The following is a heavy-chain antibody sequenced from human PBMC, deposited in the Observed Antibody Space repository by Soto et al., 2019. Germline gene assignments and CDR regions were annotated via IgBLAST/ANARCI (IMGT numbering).Heavy chain of an antibody. CDR3: ARDMVLGPNTSYYDSSGSFDY. Sequence: QVQLVQSGAEVKKPGASVKVSCKASGYTFTSYGISWVRQAPGQGLEWMGWISAYNGNTNYAQKLQGRVTMTTDTCTSTAYIEIRSLRSDDSAVYYCARDMVLGPNTSYYDSSGSFDYWGQGTLVTVSS. D-gene: IGHD3-22*01. CDR2: ISAYNGNT. J-gene: IGHJ4*02. CDR1: GYTFTSYG. V-gene: IGHV1-18*01.